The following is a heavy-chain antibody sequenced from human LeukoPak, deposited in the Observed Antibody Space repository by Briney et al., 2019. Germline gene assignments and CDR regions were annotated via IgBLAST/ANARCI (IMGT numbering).Heavy chain of an antibody. D-gene: IGHD4-23*01. Sequence: SQTLSLTCTVSGGSTSSGGYYWSWIRQHPGKGLEWIGYIYYSGSTYYNPSLKSRVTISVDTSKNQFSLKLSSVTAADTAVYYCARESYGGTQIDYWGQGTLVTVSS. CDR1: GGSTSSGGYY. J-gene: IGHJ4*02. V-gene: IGHV4-31*03. CDR2: IYYSGST. CDR3: ARESYGGTQIDY.